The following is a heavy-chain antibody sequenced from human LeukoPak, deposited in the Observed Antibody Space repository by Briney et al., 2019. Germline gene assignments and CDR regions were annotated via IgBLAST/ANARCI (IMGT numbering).Heavy chain of an antibody. Sequence: GGSLRLSCEASGFTFSSYWMSWVRQAPGQGLEWVANINEDGREKYYVDSVRGRITISRDNAKNSLYLQMNSLRAEDTAIYYCAQGDSYYDFLLSVWGQGTMVTVSS. CDR3: AQGDSYYDFLLSV. V-gene: IGHV3-7*03. CDR1: GFTFSSYW. D-gene: IGHD3-3*01. J-gene: IGHJ3*01. CDR2: INEDGREK.